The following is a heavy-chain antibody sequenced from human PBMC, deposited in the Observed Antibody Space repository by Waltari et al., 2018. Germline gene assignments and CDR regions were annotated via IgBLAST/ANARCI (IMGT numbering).Heavy chain of an antibody. CDR3: ASDPGFANGMDG. CDR1: GFIVSNNY. Sequence: VQLVESGGGLIQPGGSLRLSCAASGFIVSNNYMSWVRQAPGKGLEWVSVTKGGGNTFYSDSVKGRFTISTDDSSNTLSLQMNSLRVEDTAVYYCASDPGFANGMDGWGQGTTVTVSS. CDR2: TKGGGNT. V-gene: IGHV3-53*01. J-gene: IGHJ6*02.